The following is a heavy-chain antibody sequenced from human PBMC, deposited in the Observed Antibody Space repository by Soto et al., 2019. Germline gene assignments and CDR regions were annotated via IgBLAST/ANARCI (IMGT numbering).Heavy chain of an antibody. D-gene: IGHD6-19*01. CDR2: IYWDNDK. V-gene: IGHV2-5*02. CDR1: GFSLSTSGVG. CDR3: ARVGGLAQWLYRLAH. Sequence: QIPLKESGPSLVKPTQTLTLTCTFSGFSLSTSGVGVVWIRQPPLKALEWVALIYWDNDKHYSPSLRSRLTVTKDTTKNQVVLSLTNVDPLDTATYFCARVGGLAQWLYRLAHWGQGALVTVSS. J-gene: IGHJ1*01.